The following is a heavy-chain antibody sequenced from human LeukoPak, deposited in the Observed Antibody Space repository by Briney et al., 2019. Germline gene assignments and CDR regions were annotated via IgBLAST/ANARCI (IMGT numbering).Heavy chain of an antibody. V-gene: IGHV4-59*01. J-gene: IGHJ3*02. Sequence: PSETLSLTCTVSGGSISSYYWSWIRQPPGKGLEWIGYIYYSGSTNYNPSLKSRVTISVDTSKNQFSLELSSVTAADTAVYYCARDGGPLNPYYDSPAGDAFDIWGQGTMVTVSS. CDR2: IYYSGST. CDR3: ARDGGPLNPYYDSPAGDAFDI. CDR1: GGSISSYY. D-gene: IGHD3-22*01.